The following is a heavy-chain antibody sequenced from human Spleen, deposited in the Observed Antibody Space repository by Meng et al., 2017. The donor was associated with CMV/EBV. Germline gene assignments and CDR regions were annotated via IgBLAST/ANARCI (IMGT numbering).Heavy chain of an antibody. CDR2: ILGGGNT. D-gene: IGHD1/OR15-1a*01. V-gene: IGHV3-66*02. Sequence: LSLTCAASGFSVSRNDMSWVRQAPGKGLEWVSIILGGGNTYYADSVKGRFTISRDNSRNTLYLQMNSLRTEDTALYYRGSFKQQVGGIYWHLDLWGRGTLVTVSS. CDR1: GFSVSRND. J-gene: IGHJ2*01. CDR3: GSFKQQVGGIYWHLDL.